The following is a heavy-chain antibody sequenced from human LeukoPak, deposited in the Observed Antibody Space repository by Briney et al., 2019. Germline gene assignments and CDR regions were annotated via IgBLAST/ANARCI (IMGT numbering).Heavy chain of an antibody. Sequence: PGGSLRLSCAAPGFTFSNNALSWFRQAPGKGLEWVSDIRSDDTTSYAESVKGRFTISRDNSKNTLYLQMNRLRAEDTALYYASGHGSNSYWGQGTLVTVSS. CDR1: GFTFSNNA. J-gene: IGHJ4*02. CDR2: IRSDDTT. CDR3: SGHGSNSY. D-gene: IGHD6-13*01. V-gene: IGHV3-23*01.